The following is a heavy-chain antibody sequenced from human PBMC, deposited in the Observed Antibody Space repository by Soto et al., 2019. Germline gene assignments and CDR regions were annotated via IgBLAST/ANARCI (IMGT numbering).Heavy chain of an antibody. CDR2: ISGSGGST. CDR1: GFTFSSYA. V-gene: IGHV3-23*01. CDR3: AICKNWNLRTLSAY. J-gene: IGHJ4*02. Sequence: PGGSLRLACAASGFTFSSYAMSWVRQAPGKGLEWVSAISGSGGSTYYADSVKGRFTISRDNSKNTLYLQMNSLRAEDTAVYYCAICKNWNLRTLSAYWGQRSLVTVSS. D-gene: IGHD1-1*01.